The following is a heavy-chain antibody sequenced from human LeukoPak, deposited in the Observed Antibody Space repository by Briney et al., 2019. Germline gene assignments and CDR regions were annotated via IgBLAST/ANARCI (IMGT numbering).Heavy chain of an antibody. V-gene: IGHV3-30*18. Sequence: GGSRRLSCIGSGFNFTYYAIYWVRQAPGKGLEWVAVVSYDGNDGYYADSVKGRFSISRDNSQNTVTLQMNNLRVDDTAIYYCAKLAWNDGSYYFDYWGQGTLVTVSS. CDR3: AKLAWNDGSYYFDY. D-gene: IGHD1-1*01. CDR2: VSYDGNDG. J-gene: IGHJ4*02. CDR1: GFNFTYYA.